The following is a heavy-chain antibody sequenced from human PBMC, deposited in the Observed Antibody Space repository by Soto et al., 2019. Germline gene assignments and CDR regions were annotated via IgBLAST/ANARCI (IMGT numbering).Heavy chain of an antibody. CDR3: ARATDACDR. CDR1: GYSISNGGYY. J-gene: IGHJ3*02. Sequence: QVQLQESGPGLVKPSQTLSLTCTVSGYSISNGGYYWSWIRQRPGEGLEWLGYIYYSGGTYYNPALKSRPSISVDTSKNQSSLKVNSVTAADTALYYCARATDACDRWGQGTKVTVSS. CDR2: IYYSGGT. V-gene: IGHV4-30-4*08.